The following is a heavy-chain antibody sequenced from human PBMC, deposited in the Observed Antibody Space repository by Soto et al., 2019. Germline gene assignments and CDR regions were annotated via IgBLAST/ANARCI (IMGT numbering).Heavy chain of an antibody. CDR3: ARVSPDYVYRWGSYRLYFDY. D-gene: IGHD3-16*02. CDR2: IYYSGST. J-gene: IGHJ4*02. V-gene: IGHV4-59*01. Sequence: PSETLSLTCTVSGGSISSYYWSWIRQPPGKGLEWIGYIYYSGSTNYNPSLKSRVTISVDTSKNQFSLKLSSVTAADTAVYYCARVSPDYVYRWGSYRLYFDYWGLGTLVTGSS. CDR1: GGSISSYY.